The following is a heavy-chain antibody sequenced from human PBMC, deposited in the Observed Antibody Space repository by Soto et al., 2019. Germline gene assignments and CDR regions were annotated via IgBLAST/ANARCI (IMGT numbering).Heavy chain of an antibody. J-gene: IGHJ3*02. CDR3: ARDAAAGPDAFDI. D-gene: IGHD6-13*01. CDR2: ISAYNGNT. V-gene: IGHV1-18*01. CDR1: GYTFTSYG. Sequence: ASVKVSCKASGYTFTSYGISWVRHAPGQGLEWMGWISAYNGNTNYAQKLQGRVTMSTDTSTSTAYMELRSLRSDDTAVYYCARDAAAGPDAFDIWGQGTMVTVS.